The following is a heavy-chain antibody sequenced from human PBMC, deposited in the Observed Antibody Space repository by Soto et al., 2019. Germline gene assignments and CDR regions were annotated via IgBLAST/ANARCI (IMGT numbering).Heavy chain of an antibody. D-gene: IGHD3-16*01. CDR1: GYTFSSYG. CDR3: ARDYGSRPDY. Sequence: QVQLVQSGAEVKTPGASVKVSCKASGYTFSSYGITWVRQAPGQGLEWMGWISAYNGNTHYAQNLQGRVTMTTDTATSTAYMEVRSLTSDDTAVYYCARDYGSRPDYWGQGTLVTVSS. J-gene: IGHJ4*02. CDR2: ISAYNGNT. V-gene: IGHV1-18*01.